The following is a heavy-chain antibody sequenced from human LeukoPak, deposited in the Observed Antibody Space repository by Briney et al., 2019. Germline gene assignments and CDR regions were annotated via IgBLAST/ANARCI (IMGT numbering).Heavy chain of an antibody. J-gene: IGHJ6*04. CDR1: GFTFDDYG. D-gene: IGHD3-10*02. V-gene: IGHV3-48*03. CDR3: AELGITMIGGV. CDR2: ISSSGSTI. Sequence: PGGSLRLSCAASGFTFDDYGMSWVRQAPGKGLEWVSYISSSGSTIYYADSVKGRFTISRDNAKNLLYLQMNSLRAEDTAVYYCAELGITMIGGVWGKGTTVTISS.